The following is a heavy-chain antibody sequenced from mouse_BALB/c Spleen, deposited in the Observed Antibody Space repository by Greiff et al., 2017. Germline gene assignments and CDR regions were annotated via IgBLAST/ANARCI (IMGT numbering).Heavy chain of an antibody. D-gene: IGHD1-2*01. V-gene: IGHV1-63*02. Sequence: QVQLKESGAELVRPGTSVKISCKASGYTFTNYWLGWVKQRPGHGLEWIGDIYPGGGYTNYNEKFKGKATLTADTSSSTAYMQLSSLTSEDSAVYFCARYTAKDYFDYWGQGTTLTVSS. CDR3: ARYTAKDYFDY. J-gene: IGHJ2*01. CDR1: GYTFTNYW. CDR2: IYPGGGYT.